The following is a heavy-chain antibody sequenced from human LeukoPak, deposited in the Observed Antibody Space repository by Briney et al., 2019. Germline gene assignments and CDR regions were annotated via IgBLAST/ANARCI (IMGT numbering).Heavy chain of an antibody. Sequence: ASVKVSCKASGGTFSSYAISWVRQAPGQGLEWMGGFDREDGGTMYAPTLRGRVTMTEDTSTDTAYMELSSLRSDDTAIYYCATARLVKSTFIVRETKPLDSWGQGTLVAVSS. CDR2: FDREDGGT. V-gene: IGHV1-24*01. CDR3: ATARLVKSTFIVRETKPLDS. J-gene: IGHJ4*02. CDR1: GGTFSSYA. D-gene: IGHD2/OR15-2a*01.